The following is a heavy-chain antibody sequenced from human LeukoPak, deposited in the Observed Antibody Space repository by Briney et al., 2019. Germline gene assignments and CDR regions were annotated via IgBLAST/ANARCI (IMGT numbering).Heavy chain of an antibody. Sequence: SVKASCKASGGTFSSYAISWVRQAPGQGLEWMGGIIPIFGTANYAQKFQGRVTITADKSTSTAYMELSSLRSEDTAVYYCARLSPDGYNYFDFWGQGTLVTVSS. CDR1: GGTFSSYA. CDR2: IIPIFGTA. J-gene: IGHJ4*02. D-gene: IGHD5-24*01. V-gene: IGHV1-69*06. CDR3: ARLSPDGYNYFDF.